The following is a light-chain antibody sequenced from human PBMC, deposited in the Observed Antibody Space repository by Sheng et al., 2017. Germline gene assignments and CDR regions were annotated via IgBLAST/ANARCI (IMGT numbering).Light chain of an antibody. CDR3: QQYGRSPLT. V-gene: IGKV3-20*01. CDR2: GAS. Sequence: EIVMTQSPATLSVSPGERATLSCRASQSVSSNLAWYQQKPGQAPRLLIYGASNRATGIPDRFSGGGSGTDFTLTISRLEPGDFAVYFCQQYGRSPLTFGEGPGWRSN. CDR1: QSVSSN. J-gene: IGKJ4*01.